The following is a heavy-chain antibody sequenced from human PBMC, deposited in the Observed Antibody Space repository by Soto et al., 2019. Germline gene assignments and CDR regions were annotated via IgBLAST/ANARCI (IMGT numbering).Heavy chain of an antibody. D-gene: IGHD3-10*01. V-gene: IGHV3-33*01. Sequence: LRLSCAASGFTFSSYGMHWVRQAPGKGLEWVAVIWYDGSNKYYADSVKGRFTISRDNSKNTLYLQMNSLRAEDTAVYYCARDRARRLWGVKDYYYYYGMDVWGRGTTVTVSS. CDR1: GFTFSSYG. CDR3: ARDRARRLWGVKDYYYYYGMDV. J-gene: IGHJ6*02. CDR2: IWYDGSNK.